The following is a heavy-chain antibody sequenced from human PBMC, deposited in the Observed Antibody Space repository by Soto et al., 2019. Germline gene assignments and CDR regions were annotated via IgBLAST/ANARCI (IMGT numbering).Heavy chain of an antibody. V-gene: IGHV2-5*02. CDR1: GFSLSTSGVG. CDR2: IYWDDDK. CDR3: ARRGALLTDYFTLDS. Sequence: QITLKESGPTLVKPTQTLTLTCTFSGFSLSTSGVGVGWIRQPPGKALECLAVIYWDDDKRYSPSLKSRLTITKDTSKNQVVLKMTNMDPVDTATYFCARRGALLTDYFTLDSWGQGTLVTVSS. J-gene: IGHJ4*02. D-gene: IGHD3-9*01.